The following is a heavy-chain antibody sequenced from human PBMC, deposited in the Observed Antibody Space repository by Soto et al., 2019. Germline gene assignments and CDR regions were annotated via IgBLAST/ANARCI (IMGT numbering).Heavy chain of an antibody. V-gene: IGHV3-23*01. CDR2: ISGSGGST. CDR3: AKVLRFLEWLGEVDY. J-gene: IGHJ4*02. Sequence: EVQMLESGGGLVQPGGSLRLSCAASGFTFSSYAMSWVRQAPGKGLEWVSAISGSGGSTYYEDSVKGRFTISRDNSKNTLYLQMNSLRAEDTAVYYCAKVLRFLEWLGEVDYWGQGTLVTVSS. CDR1: GFTFSSYA. D-gene: IGHD3-3*01.